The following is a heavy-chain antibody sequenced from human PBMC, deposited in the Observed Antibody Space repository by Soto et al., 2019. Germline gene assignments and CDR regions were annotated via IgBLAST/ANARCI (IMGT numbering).Heavy chain of an antibody. Sequence: EVQLVESGGGLVQPGGSLRLSCAASGFTVSSNYMSWVRQAPGKGLEWVSVIYSGGSTYYADFVKGRFTISRDNPKNTLYLQMNSLRAEDTAVYYCARIWRGDTIDYWGQGTLVTVSS. V-gene: IGHV3-66*01. J-gene: IGHJ4*02. CDR2: IYSGGST. CDR1: GFTVSSNY. CDR3: ARIWRGDTIDY. D-gene: IGHD2-21*02.